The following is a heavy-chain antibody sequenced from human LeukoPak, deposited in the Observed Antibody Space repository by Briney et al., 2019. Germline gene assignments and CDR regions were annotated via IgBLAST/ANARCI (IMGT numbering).Heavy chain of an antibody. CDR2: IYHSGST. V-gene: IGHV4-38-2*02. CDR1: GHSIRSGYY. CDR3: AKLYPWYFDY. J-gene: IGHJ4*02. D-gene: IGHD3-10*01. Sequence: SETLSLTCTVSGHSIRSGYYWGWIRQPPGKGLEWIGSIYHSGSTYYNPSLKSRVTISGDTSKNQFSLKLSSETAADTAVYYCAKLYPWYFDYWGQGTLVTVAS.